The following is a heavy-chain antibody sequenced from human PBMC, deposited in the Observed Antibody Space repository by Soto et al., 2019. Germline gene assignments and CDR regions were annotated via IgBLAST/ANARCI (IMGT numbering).Heavy chain of an antibody. CDR1: GGTFSSYT. CDR3: ARTYDILTGAIDY. V-gene: IGHV1-69*02. CDR2: IIPILGIA. D-gene: IGHD3-9*01. Sequence: QVQLVQSGAEVKKPGSSVKVSCKASGGTFSSYTISWVRQAPGQGLEWMGRIIPILGIANYAQKFQGRVTITEDKSTSTAYMELSSLRSEDTAVYYCARTYDILTGAIDYWGQGTLVTVSS. J-gene: IGHJ4*02.